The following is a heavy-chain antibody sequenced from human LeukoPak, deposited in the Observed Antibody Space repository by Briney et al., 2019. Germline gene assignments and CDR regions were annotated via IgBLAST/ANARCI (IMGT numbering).Heavy chain of an antibody. D-gene: IGHD3-22*01. V-gene: IGHV3-66*01. CDR3: ARGPYYYDSSGYPNSDY. Sequence: AGGSLRLSCAASGFTVSSNYMSWVRQAPGKGLEWVSVIYSGGSTYYADSVKGRFTIFRDNSKNTLYLQMNSLRAEDTAVYYCARGPYYYDSSGYPNSDYWGQGTLVTVSS. J-gene: IGHJ4*02. CDR1: GFTVSSNY. CDR2: IYSGGST.